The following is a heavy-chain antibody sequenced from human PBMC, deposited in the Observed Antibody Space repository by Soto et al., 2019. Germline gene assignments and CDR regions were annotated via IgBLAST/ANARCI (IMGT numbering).Heavy chain of an antibody. D-gene: IGHD3-22*01. CDR3: ARDLTGYYDSSGYDDAFDI. V-gene: IGHV1-69*13. CDR1: GGTFSSYA. CDR2: IIPIFGTA. J-gene: IGHJ3*02. Sequence: SVKVSCKASGGTFSSYAISWVRQAPGQGLEWMGGIIPIFGTANYAQKFQGRVTITADESTSTAYMELSSLRSEDTAVYYCARDLTGYYDSSGYDDAFDIWGQGTMVTVSS.